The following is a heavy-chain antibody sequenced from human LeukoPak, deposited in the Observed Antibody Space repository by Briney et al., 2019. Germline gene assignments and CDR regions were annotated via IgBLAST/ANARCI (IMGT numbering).Heavy chain of an antibody. D-gene: IGHD3-22*01. Sequence: PGGSLRLSCAASGFTLSNYAMNWVRQAPGKGLEWVSSINGSGDKTYYADSVKGRFTISRDNSKNTLYLQMNSLRAEDTAVYYCARVLHKRNYDSSTYYGYWGQGTLVTVSS. CDR2: INGSGDKT. CDR3: ARVLHKRNYDSSTYYGY. CDR1: GFTLSNYA. J-gene: IGHJ4*02. V-gene: IGHV3-23*01.